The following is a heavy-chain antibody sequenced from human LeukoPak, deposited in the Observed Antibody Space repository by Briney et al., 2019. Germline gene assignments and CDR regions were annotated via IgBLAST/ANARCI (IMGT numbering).Heavy chain of an antibody. CDR3: ASSPSSGSYGDAFDI. CDR1: GFTFSDYH. V-gene: IGHV3-11*04. D-gene: IGHD1-26*01. Sequence: PGGSLRLSCAASGFTFSDYHMSWIRQAPGKGLEWVSYISSSGSTIYYADSVKGRFTISRDNAKNSLYLQMNSLRAEDTAVYYCASSPSSGSYGDAFDIWGQGTMVTVSS. CDR2: ISSSGSTI. J-gene: IGHJ3*02.